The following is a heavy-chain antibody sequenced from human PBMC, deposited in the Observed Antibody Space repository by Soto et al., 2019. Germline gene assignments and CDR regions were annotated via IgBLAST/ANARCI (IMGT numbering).Heavy chain of an antibody. CDR3: ARTYDFWSGYYFDY. CDR2: ISSSGSTI. J-gene: IGHJ4*02. V-gene: IGHV3-11*01. D-gene: IGHD3-3*01. CDR1: GFTFSDYY. Sequence: PGGSLRLSCAASGFTFSDYYMGWIRQAPGKGLEWVSYISSSGSTIYYADSVKGRFTISRDNAKNSLYLQMNSLRAEDTAVYYCARTYDFWSGYYFDYWGQGTLVTVSS.